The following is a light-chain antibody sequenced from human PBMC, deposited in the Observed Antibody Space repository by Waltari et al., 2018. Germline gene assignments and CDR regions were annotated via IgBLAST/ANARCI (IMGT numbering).Light chain of an antibody. CDR1: SLRSYY. CDR3: NSRDSSGNHLV. V-gene: IGLV3-19*01. Sequence: SSELTQDPAVSVALGQPVRITCQGDSLRSYYASWYQHKPGQAPVLVISGKNNRPSGIPDRFSGSSSGNTASLTITGAQAEDEADYYCNSRDSSGNHLVFGGGTKLTVL. J-gene: IGLJ2*01. CDR2: GKN.